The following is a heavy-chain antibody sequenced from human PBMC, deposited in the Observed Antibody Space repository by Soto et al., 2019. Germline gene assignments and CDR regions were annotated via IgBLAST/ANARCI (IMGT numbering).Heavy chain of an antibody. D-gene: IGHD5-12*01. CDR1: GFSLSNARMG. CDR3: ARIRLVATSLSFDP. V-gene: IGHV2-26*01. CDR2: IFSNDEK. J-gene: IGHJ5*02. Sequence: SGPTQVNPTETLTLTWTVSGFSLSNARMGVSWIRQPPGKALEWLAHIFSNDEKSYSTSLKSRLTISKDTSKSQVVLTMTNMDPVDTATYYCARIRLVATSLSFDPWGQGTLVTVSS.